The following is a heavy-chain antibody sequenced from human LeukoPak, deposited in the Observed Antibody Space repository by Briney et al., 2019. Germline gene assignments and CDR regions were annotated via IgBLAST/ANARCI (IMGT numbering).Heavy chain of an antibody. CDR3: AKLHPIVTIAVAVGVDY. D-gene: IGHD6-19*01. V-gene: IGHV3-30*02. CDR1: GFTFSGYG. J-gene: IGHJ4*02. CDR2: IRYDGSNK. Sequence: GGSLRLSCAASGFTFSGYGMHWVRQAPGKGLEWVAFIRYDGSNKYYADSVKGRFTISRDNSKNTLYLQMNSLRAEDTAVYYCAKLHPIVTIAVAVGVDYWGQGTLVTVSS.